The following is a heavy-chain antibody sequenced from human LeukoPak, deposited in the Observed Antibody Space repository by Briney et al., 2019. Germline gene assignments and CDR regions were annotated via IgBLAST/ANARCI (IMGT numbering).Heavy chain of an antibody. CDR3: ARHWQLATGDNWFDP. V-gene: IGHV4-59*01. D-gene: IGHD6-13*01. J-gene: IGHJ5*02. Sequence: SETLSLTCNVSGGSISSYYWSWIRQPPGKGLEWIGYIYYSGSTNYNPSLESRVTISVDTSKNQFSLKLSSVTAADTAVYYCARHWQLATGDNWFDPWGQGTLVTVSS. CDR2: IYYSGST. CDR1: GGSISSYY.